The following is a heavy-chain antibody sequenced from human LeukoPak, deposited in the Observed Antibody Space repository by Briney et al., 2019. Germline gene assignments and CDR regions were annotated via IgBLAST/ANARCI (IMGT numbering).Heavy chain of an antibody. Sequence: PSETLSLTCTVSGDSISSRTYYWGWLRQPPGKGLEWIGSIFYSGSTYYNPSLKSRVTISVDTSKSQFSLKLSSVTAADTAVYYCARLYAGTRPPDYWGQGTLVTVS. CDR3: ARLYAGTRPPDY. V-gene: IGHV4-39*01. D-gene: IGHD3-10*01. J-gene: IGHJ4*02. CDR1: GDSISSRTYY. CDR2: IFYSGST.